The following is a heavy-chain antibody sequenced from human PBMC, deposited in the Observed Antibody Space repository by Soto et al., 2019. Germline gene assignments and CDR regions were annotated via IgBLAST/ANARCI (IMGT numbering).Heavy chain of an antibody. CDR3: ARGPESRSTVYFAY. V-gene: IGHV1-18*01. CDR1: GYTFTNYG. CDR2: VSAYNGNT. D-gene: IGHD2-2*01. Sequence: ASVKVSCKASGYTFTNYGISWVRQAPGQGLEWMGWVSAYNGNTNYAQKLQGRVTMTTDTSTSTAYMELRSLRSDDTAVYYCARGPESRSTVYFAYWGQGTMVTVSS. J-gene: IGHJ4*02.